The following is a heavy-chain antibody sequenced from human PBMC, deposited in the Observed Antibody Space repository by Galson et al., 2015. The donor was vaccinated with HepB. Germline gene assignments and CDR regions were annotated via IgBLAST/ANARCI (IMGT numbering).Heavy chain of an antibody. J-gene: IGHJ6*02. V-gene: IGHV2-70*11. Sequence: PALVKPTQTLTLTCTFSGFSLSTSGMCVGWIRQPPGKALEWLARIDWDDDKYYSTSLKTRLTISKDTSKNQVVLTMTNMDPVDTATYYCARMKRVVVTAPTHYYYYYGMDVWGQGTTVTVSS. D-gene: IGHD2-21*02. CDR2: IDWDDDK. CDR3: ARMKRVVVTAPTHYYYYYGMDV. CDR1: GFSLSTSGMC.